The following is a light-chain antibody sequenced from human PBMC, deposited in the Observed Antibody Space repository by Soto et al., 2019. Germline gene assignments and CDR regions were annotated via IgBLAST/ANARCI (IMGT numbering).Light chain of an antibody. Sequence: EIELTQSPCTLSASMGERATLSCRASQSVSTNLSWYQQKPGQHPRLLIYGPSRRPTGIPARFSGSGSGSDFTLTISRLEPEDFALYYCQQYGTFGQGTKADI. CDR1: QSVSTN. J-gene: IGKJ1*01. CDR3: QQYGT. CDR2: GPS. V-gene: IGKV3-20*01.